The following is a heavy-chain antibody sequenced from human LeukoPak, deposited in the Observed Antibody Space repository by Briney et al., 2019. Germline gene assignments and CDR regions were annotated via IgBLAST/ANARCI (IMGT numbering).Heavy chain of an antibody. Sequence: GASVTVSFTASGYTFTVYYMHWVRQAPGQGLEWMGWINPNSGGTNYARKFQGRVTMTRDTSISTAYMELSRLRSDDTAVYYCARDGDYYDSSGNFDYWGQGTLVTVSS. V-gene: IGHV1-2*02. J-gene: IGHJ4*02. CDR3: ARDGDYYDSSGNFDY. D-gene: IGHD3-22*01. CDR2: INPNSGGT. CDR1: GYTFTVYY.